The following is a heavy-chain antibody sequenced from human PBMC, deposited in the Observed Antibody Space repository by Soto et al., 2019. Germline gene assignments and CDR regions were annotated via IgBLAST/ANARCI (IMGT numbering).Heavy chain of an antibody. CDR1: GYTFTSYC. Sequence: ASVKVSCKASGYTFTSYCISWVRQSPVQGLEWMGWISAYNGNTNYAQKLQGRVAMTTDTSTSTAYMELRSLRSDDTAVYYCARDSSLVTAIRGIDYWGQGTLVTVSS. J-gene: IGHJ4*02. V-gene: IGHV1-18*04. CDR3: ARDSSLVTAIRGIDY. CDR2: ISAYNGNT. D-gene: IGHD2-21*02.